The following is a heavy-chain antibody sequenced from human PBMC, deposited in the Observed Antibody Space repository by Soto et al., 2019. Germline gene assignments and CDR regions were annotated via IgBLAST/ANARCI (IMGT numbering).Heavy chain of an antibody. CDR2: INPNSGGT. D-gene: IGHD6-19*01. V-gene: IGHV1-2*04. Sequence: ASVKVSCKAAGYTFTGYYMHWVRQAPGQGLEWMGWINPNSGGTNYAQKFQGWVTMTRDTSISTAYMELSRLRSDDTAVYYCARDLGPVAGLDYWAQATLVTLSS. J-gene: IGHJ4*02. CDR3: ARDLGPVAGLDY. CDR1: GYTFTGYY.